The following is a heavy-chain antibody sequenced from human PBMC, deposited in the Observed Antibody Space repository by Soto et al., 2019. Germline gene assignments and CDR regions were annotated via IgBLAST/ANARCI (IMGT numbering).Heavy chain of an antibody. CDR2: MNPNSGNT. J-gene: IGHJ6*02. D-gene: IGHD5-18*01. Sequence: ASVKVSCKASGYTFTSYDINWVRQATGQGLEWMGWMNPNSGNTGYAQKFQGRVTMTRNTSISTAYMELSSLRSEDTAVYYCARGPWIQLWFDYYYYYYGMDVWGQGTTVTVS. CDR3: ARGPWIQLWFDYYYYYYGMDV. CDR1: GYTFTSYD. V-gene: IGHV1-8*01.